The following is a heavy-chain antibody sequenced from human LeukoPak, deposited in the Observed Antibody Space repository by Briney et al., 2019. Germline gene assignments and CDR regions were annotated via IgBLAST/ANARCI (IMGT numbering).Heavy chain of an antibody. D-gene: IGHD1-26*01. Sequence: GGSLRLSCAASGFTFSSYEMNWVRQAPGKGLEWVSYISSSGSTIYYADSVKGRFTISRDNAKNTLYLQMNSLRAEDTAVYYCARGSRGSYPDAFDIWGQGTMVTVSS. CDR2: ISSSGSTI. CDR1: GFTFSSYE. V-gene: IGHV3-48*03. CDR3: ARGSRGSYPDAFDI. J-gene: IGHJ3*02.